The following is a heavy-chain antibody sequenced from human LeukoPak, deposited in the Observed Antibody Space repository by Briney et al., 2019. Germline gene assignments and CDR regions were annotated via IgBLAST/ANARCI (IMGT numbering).Heavy chain of an antibody. CDR1: GGSISSYY. Sequence: SETLSLTCTVSGGSISSYYCNWIRQPPGKGLEWIGYIYYSGSTNYNPSFKSRVAISVDTSKNQFSLKLSSVTAADTAVYYCATWGIAVAGTFDYWGQGTLVTVST. D-gene: IGHD6-19*01. CDR2: IYYSGST. CDR3: ATWGIAVAGTFDY. J-gene: IGHJ4*02. V-gene: IGHV4-59*08.